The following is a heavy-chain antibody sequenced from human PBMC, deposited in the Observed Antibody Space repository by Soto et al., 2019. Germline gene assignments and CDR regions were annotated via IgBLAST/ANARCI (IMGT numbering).Heavy chain of an antibody. V-gene: IGHV3-30-3*01. Sequence: QVPLVESGGGVVQPGRSLRLSCAASGFTFSSYAMHWVRQAPGKGLEWVAVISYDGSNKYYADSVKGRFTISRDNSKNTLYLQMNSLRAEDTAVYYCARRQGSGYDHYYYGMDVWGQGTTVTVSS. D-gene: IGHD5-12*01. J-gene: IGHJ6*02. CDR3: ARRQGSGYDHYYYGMDV. CDR2: ISYDGSNK. CDR1: GFTFSSYA.